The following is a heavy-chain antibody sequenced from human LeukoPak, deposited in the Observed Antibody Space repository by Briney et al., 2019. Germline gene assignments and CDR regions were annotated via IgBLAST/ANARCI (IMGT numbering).Heavy chain of an antibody. Sequence: GGSLRLSCAASGFTFSSYAMHWVRQTPGKGLEWVAFISYDGSNKYYPDSVKGRFTISRDNSKNTLYLQMSSLRSEDTAVYYCVREVGTSHRFDYWGQGTLVTVSS. V-gene: IGHV3-30-3*01. CDR1: GFTFSSYA. CDR2: ISYDGSNK. CDR3: VREVGTSHRFDY. J-gene: IGHJ4*02. D-gene: IGHD1-26*01.